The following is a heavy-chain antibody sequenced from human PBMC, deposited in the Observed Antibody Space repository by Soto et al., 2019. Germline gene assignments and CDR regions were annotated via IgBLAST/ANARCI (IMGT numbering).Heavy chain of an antibody. J-gene: IGHJ6*02. V-gene: IGHV4-34*01. Sequence: SETLSLTCAVYGGSFSGYYWSWIRQPPGKGLEWIGEINHSGSTNYNPSLKSRVTISVDTSKNQFSLKLSSVTAADTAVYYCAREGRRTVYGMDVWGQGTTVTVSS. CDR1: GGSFSGYY. CDR2: INHSGST. CDR3: AREGRRTVYGMDV. D-gene: IGHD3-10*01.